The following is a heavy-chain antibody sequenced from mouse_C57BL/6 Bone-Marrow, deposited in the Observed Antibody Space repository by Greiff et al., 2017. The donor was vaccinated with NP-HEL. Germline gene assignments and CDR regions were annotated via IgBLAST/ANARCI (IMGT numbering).Heavy chain of an antibody. CDR2: INPSTGGT. Sequence: EVKVVESGPELVKPGASVKISCKASGYSFTGYYMNWVKQSPEKSLEWIGEINPSTGGTTYNQKFKAKATLTVDKSSSTAYMQLKSLTSEDSAVYYCARILCYYAMDYWGQGTSVTVSS. V-gene: IGHV1-42*01. CDR1: GYSFTGYY. CDR3: ARILCYYAMDY. J-gene: IGHJ4*01. D-gene: IGHD1-1*02.